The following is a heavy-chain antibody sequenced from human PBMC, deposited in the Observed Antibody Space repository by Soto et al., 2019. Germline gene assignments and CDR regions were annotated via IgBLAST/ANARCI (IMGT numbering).Heavy chain of an antibody. CDR1: GGSSSGYY. V-gene: IGHV4-34*01. J-gene: IGHJ4*02. CDR2: INHSGST. Sequence: SETLSLTCAVYGGSSSGYYWSWIRQPPGKGLEWIGEINHSGSTNYNPSLKSRVTISVDTSKNQFSLKLSSVTAADTAVYYCARGKRHYDILTGYFYFDYWGQGTLVTVS. CDR3: ARGKRHYDILTGYFYFDY. D-gene: IGHD3-9*01.